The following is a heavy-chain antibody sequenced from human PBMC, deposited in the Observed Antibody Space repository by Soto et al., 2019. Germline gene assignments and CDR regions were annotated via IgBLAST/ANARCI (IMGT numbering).Heavy chain of an antibody. Sequence: VQLVESGGGVVQPGRSLRLSCGAFGFTFVEYAMHWVRQAPGQGLEWVAVVSHDGGKTHYADSVKGRFTISRDSSNNTVSLEMTSLRAEETAVYYCAKGGRQWLVTSDFNYGGQGALCTVSS. J-gene: IGHJ4*02. V-gene: IGHV3-30*18. CDR2: VSHDGGKT. CDR1: GFTFVEYA. D-gene: IGHD6-19*01. CDR3: AKGGRQWLVTSDFNY.